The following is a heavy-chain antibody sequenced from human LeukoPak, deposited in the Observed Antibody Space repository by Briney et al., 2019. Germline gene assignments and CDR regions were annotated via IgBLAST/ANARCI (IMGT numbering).Heavy chain of an antibody. CDR3: ARHVLRFLEWLPNFDY. CDR1: GCSISSSSYY. D-gene: IGHD3-3*01. J-gene: IGHJ4*02. V-gene: IGHV4-39*01. CDR2: IYYSGST. Sequence: SDTLSLTCTVSGCSISSSSYYWGWIRQPPGKGLVWIGSIYYSGSTYYNPSLKSRVTISVDTSKNQFSLKLSSVTAADTAVYYCARHVLRFLEWLPNFDYWGQGTLVTVSS.